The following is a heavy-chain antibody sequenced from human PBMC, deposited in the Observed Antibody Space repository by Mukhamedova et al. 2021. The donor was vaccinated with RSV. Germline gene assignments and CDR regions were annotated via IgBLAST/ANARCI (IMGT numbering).Heavy chain of an antibody. D-gene: IGHD3-22*01. J-gene: IGHJ4*02. CDR2: ISYDGSNK. Sequence: GMHWVRQAPGKGLEWVAVISYDGSNKYYADSVKGRFTISRDNSKNTLYLQMNSLRAEDTAVYYCAKPQTYYYDSSGYIHYWGQGT. CDR1: G. CDR3: AKPQTYYYDSSGYIHY. V-gene: IGHV3-30*18.